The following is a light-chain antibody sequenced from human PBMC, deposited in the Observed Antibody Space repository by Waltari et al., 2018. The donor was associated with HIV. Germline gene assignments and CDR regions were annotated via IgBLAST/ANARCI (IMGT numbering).Light chain of an antibody. CDR3: SSYTSSSTLGNV. CDR2: DVS. CDR1: SSDVGGYNY. J-gene: IGLJ1*01. V-gene: IGLV2-14*01. Sequence: QSALTQPASVSGSPGQSITISCTGTSSDVGGYNYVSWYQQHPGKAPKLMIYDVSNRSSGCSKRFSGSKTGNTASLTIAGLQAEDGADYYCSSYTSSSTLGNVFGTGTKVTVL.